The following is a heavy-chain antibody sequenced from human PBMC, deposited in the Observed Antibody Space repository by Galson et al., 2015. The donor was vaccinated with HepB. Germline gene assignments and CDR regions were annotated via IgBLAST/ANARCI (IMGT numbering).Heavy chain of an antibody. J-gene: IGHJ5*02. V-gene: IGHV1-69*02. CDR2: IIPILGIA. D-gene: IGHD5-12*01. CDR1: GGTFSSYT. Sequence: SVKVSCKAYGGTFSSYTISWVRQAPGQGLEWMGRIIPILGIANYAQKFQGRVTITADKSTSTAYMELSSLRSEDTAVYYCARSGGIVATIGGAGWFDPWGQGTLVTVSS. CDR3: ARSGGIVATIGGAGWFDP.